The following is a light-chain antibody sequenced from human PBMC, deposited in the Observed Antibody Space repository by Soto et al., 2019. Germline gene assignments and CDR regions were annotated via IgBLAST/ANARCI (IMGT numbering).Light chain of an antibody. CDR3: QQYNNWPQWT. Sequence: EIVMTQSPATLSVSPGERATLSCRASQSVSSNLAWYQQKPDQAPRLLIYGAFTRATGIPARFSGSGSGTEFPLTISSLQSEDFAVYYCQQYNNWPQWTFGQGTKVEIK. J-gene: IGKJ1*01. V-gene: IGKV3-15*01. CDR1: QSVSSN. CDR2: GAF.